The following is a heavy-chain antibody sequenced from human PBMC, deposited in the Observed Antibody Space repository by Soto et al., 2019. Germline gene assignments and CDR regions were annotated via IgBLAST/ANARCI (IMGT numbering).Heavy chain of an antibody. Sequence: SSVKVSCKTSGYSFTSYDINWVRQATGQGLEWMGWMNPNSGNTSYAQNFQGRVSMTTNTAISTAYMELRSLRSDDTAVYYCARRYSFDAFDIWGQGTMVTVSS. CDR3: ARRYSFDAFDI. CDR1: GYSFTSYD. CDR2: MNPNSGNT. J-gene: IGHJ3*02. D-gene: IGHD5-18*01. V-gene: IGHV1-8*01.